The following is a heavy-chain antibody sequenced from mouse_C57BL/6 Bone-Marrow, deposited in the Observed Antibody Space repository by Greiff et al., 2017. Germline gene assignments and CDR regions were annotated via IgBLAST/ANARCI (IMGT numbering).Heavy chain of an antibody. J-gene: IGHJ4*01. V-gene: IGHV3-6*01. Sequence: EVKLMESGPGLVKPSQSLSLTCSVTGYSITSGYYWNWIRQFPGNKLEWMGYISYDGSNNYNPSLKNRISITRDTSKNQFFLKLNSVTTEDTATYYCARDRLREDYWGQGTSVTVSS. CDR3: ARDRLREDY. CDR2: ISYDGSN. D-gene: IGHD1-3*01. CDR1: GYSITSGYY.